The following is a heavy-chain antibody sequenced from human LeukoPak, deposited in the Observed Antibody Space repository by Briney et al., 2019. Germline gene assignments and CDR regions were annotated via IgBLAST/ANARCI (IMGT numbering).Heavy chain of an antibody. Sequence: PGGSLRLSCAASGFTVSSNYMSWVRQAPGKGLEWVSTISGSGGSTYYADSVKGRFTISRDNSKNTLYLQMNSLRAEDTAVYYCAKSPRGGNLLWDYWGQGTLVTVSS. CDR3: AKSPRGGNLLWDY. CDR2: ISGSGGST. V-gene: IGHV3-23*01. D-gene: IGHD4-23*01. CDR1: GFTVSSNY. J-gene: IGHJ4*02.